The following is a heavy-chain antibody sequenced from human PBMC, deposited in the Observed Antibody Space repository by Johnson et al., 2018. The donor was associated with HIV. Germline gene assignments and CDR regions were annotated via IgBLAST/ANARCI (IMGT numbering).Heavy chain of an antibody. CDR3: ARQLGSDAFDI. J-gene: IGHJ3*02. Sequence: VQLVESGGGLVQPGGSLRLSCAASGFSVSRSYMNWVRQAPGKGLEWVSTLYIGGTSYYVDSVKGRFTISRDNSKNTLYLQMNSLRAEDKAVYYCARQLGSDAFDIWGQGTMVTVSS. D-gene: IGHD7-27*01. CDR2: LYIGGTS. V-gene: IGHV3-66*04. CDR1: GFSVSRSY.